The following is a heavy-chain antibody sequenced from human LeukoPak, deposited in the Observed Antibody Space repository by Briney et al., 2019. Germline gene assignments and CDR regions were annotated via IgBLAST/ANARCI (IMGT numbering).Heavy chain of an antibody. CDR1: GYTFTGYY. V-gene: IGHV1-2*02. J-gene: IGHJ4*02. D-gene: IGHD4-17*01. CDR2: VNPNSGGT. CDR3: ASFNDYGEAYYFDY. Sequence: ASVKVSCKASGYTFTGYYMHWVRQAPGQGLEWMGWVNPNSGGTNYAQKFQGRVTMTRDTSISTVYMELSRLRSDDTAVYYCASFNDYGEAYYFDYWGQGTLVTVSS.